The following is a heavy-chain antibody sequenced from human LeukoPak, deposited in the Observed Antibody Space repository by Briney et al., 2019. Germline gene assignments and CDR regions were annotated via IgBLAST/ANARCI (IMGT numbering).Heavy chain of an antibody. V-gene: IGHV3-30*04. J-gene: IGHJ4*02. D-gene: IGHD2-21*02. CDR3: AKSSCGGDCYSPD. CDR1: RFTFRNYA. CDR2: ISSDGTNK. Sequence: TGGSLRLSCAASRFTFRNYAMHWVRQAPGKGLEWVAVISSDGTNKDYADSVKGRFSISRDNSKNTLYLQMNSLRAEDTAVYYCAKSSCGGDCYSPDWGQGTLVTVSS.